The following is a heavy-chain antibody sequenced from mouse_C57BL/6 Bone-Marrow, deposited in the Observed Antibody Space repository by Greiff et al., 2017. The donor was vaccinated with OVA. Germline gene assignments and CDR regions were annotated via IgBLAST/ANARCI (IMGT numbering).Heavy chain of an antibody. Sequence: VQLQQPGAELVRPGTSVKLSCKASGYTFTSYWMHWVKQRPGQGLEWIGVIDPSDSYTNYNQKFKGKATLTVDTSSSTAYMQLSRLTSEDSAVYYCARRAGSSWFAYWGQGTLVTVSA. CDR1: GYTFTSYW. J-gene: IGHJ3*01. CDR2: IDPSDSYT. D-gene: IGHD1-1*01. CDR3: ARRAGSSWFAY. V-gene: IGHV1-59*01.